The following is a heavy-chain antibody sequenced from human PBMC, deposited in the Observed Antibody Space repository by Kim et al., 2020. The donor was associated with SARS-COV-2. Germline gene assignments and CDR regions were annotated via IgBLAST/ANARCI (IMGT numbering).Heavy chain of an antibody. J-gene: IGHJ4*02. CDR3: ARVIHYYGSGSYYFDY. CDR1: GFTFDDYG. Sequence: GGSLRLSCAASGFTFDDYGMSWVRQAPGKGLEWVSGINWNGGSTGYADSVKGRFTISRDNAKNSLYLQMNSLRAEDTALYHCARVIHYYGSGSYYFDYWGQGTLVTVSS. V-gene: IGHV3-20*01. D-gene: IGHD3-10*01. CDR2: INWNGGST.